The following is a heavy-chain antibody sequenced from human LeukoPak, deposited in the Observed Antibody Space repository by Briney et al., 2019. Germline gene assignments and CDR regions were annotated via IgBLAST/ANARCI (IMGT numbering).Heavy chain of an antibody. D-gene: IGHD6-13*01. CDR2: ISGSGGST. Sequence: GGSLRLSCAASGFTFSSYSMNWVRQAPGKGLEWVSAISGSGGSTYYADSVKGRFTISRDNSKNTLYLQMNSLRAEDTAVYYCAKNLASSPFQWGQGTLVTVSS. V-gene: IGHV3-23*01. J-gene: IGHJ4*02. CDR3: AKNLASSPFQ. CDR1: GFTFSSYS.